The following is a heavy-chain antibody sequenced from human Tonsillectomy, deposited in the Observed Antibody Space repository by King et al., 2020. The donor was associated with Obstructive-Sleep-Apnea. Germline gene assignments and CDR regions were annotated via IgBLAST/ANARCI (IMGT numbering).Heavy chain of an antibody. CDR3: ARVGPTDAFDI. CDR2: IISISSYI. Sequence: VQLVESGGGLVKPGGSLRLSCAASGFTFSSYSMNWVRQAPGKGLEGVSSIISISSYIYHADSVKGRCTISRDNSKTSLYLQMNSLRAEDTAVYYCARVGPTDAFDIWGQGTMVTVSS. D-gene: IGHD1-26*01. J-gene: IGHJ3*02. V-gene: IGHV3-21*01. CDR1: GFTFSSYS.